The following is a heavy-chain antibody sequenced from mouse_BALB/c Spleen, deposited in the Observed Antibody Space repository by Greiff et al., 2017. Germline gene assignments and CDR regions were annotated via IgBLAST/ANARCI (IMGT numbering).Heavy chain of an antibody. Sequence: QVQLQQSAAELARPGASVKMSCKASGYTFTSYTMHWVKQRPGQGLEWIGYINPSSGYTEYNQKFKDKTTLTADKSSSTAYMQLSSLTSEDSAVYYCARYYYDAMDYWGQGTSVTDSS. J-gene: IGHJ4*01. CDR3: ARYYYDAMDY. V-gene: IGHV1-4*02. CDR2: INPSSGYT. D-gene: IGHD1-1*01. CDR1: GYTFTSYT.